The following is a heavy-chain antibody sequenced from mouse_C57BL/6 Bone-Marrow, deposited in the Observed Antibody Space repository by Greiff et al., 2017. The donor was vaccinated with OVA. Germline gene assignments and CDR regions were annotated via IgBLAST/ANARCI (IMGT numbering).Heavy chain of an antibody. CDR2: IRNKANNHAT. CDR3: TTGKGAYYFDY. D-gene: IGHD4-1*01. CDR1: GFTFSDAW. J-gene: IGHJ2*01. V-gene: IGHV6-6*01. Sequence: EVQLKESGGGLVQPGGSMKLSCAASGFTFSDAWMDWVRQSPEKGLEWVAEIRNKANNHATYYAESVKGRFTISRDDSKSSVYLQMNSLRAEDTGIYYCTTGKGAYYFDYWGQGTTLTVSS.